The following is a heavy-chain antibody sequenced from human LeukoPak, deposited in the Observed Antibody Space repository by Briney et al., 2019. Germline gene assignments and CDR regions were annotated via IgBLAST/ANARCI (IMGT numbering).Heavy chain of an antibody. D-gene: IGHD1-20*01. V-gene: IGHV3-7*01. Sequence: GGSLRLSCVASGFTFSNYWMSWVRQAPGKGLEWVANIKRDGRDKNSVDSVKGRFTISRDNAKNSMFLQMNSLRVEDTAVYYCAKESRITGTTTSGFDIWGQGTMVTVSS. CDR3: AKESRITGTTTSGFDI. CDR2: IKRDGRDK. CDR1: GFTFSNYW. J-gene: IGHJ3*02.